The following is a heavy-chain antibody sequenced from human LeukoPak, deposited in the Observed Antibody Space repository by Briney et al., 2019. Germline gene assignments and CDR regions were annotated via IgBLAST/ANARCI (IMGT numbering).Heavy chain of an antibody. D-gene: IGHD3-22*01. Sequence: ASVKVSCKVSGYTLTELSMHWVRQAPGKGLEWMGGFDPEDGETIYAQKFQGRVTMTEDTSTDTAYMELSSLRSEDTAVYYCATATKTYDSSRYFFDYWGQGTLVTVSS. J-gene: IGHJ4*02. CDR2: FDPEDGET. CDR3: ATATKTYDSSRYFFDY. CDR1: GYTLTELS. V-gene: IGHV1-24*01.